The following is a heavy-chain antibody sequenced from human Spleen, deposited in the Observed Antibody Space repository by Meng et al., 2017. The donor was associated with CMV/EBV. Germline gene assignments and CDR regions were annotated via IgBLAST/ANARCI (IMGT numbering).Heavy chain of an antibody. V-gene: IGHV4-61*08. CDR3: ARVGITPRGEYNWFDP. D-gene: IGHD6-6*01. CDR1: GGSISSGGYY. Sequence: SETLSLTCTVSGGSISSGGYYWSWIRQHPGKGLEWIGYIYYSGSTNYNPSLKSRVTISVDTSKNQFSLKLSSVTAADTAVYYCARVGITPRGEYNWFDPWGQGTLVTVSS. J-gene: IGHJ5*02. CDR2: IYYSGST.